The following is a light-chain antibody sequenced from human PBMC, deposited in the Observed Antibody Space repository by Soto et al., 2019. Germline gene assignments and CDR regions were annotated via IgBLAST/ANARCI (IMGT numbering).Light chain of an antibody. CDR3: QEYNNWPPRFT. CDR1: QCVSYK. CDR2: GAS. V-gene: IGKV3D-15*01. Sequence: EIVMTQSPATLSVSPGERATLSCRASQCVSYKVAWYQQRPGQAPRILIYGASSRATGIPVRFTGSGSGTEFTLTISSLQSEDSAVYYCQEYNNWPPRFTFGPGTKVEIK. J-gene: IGKJ3*01.